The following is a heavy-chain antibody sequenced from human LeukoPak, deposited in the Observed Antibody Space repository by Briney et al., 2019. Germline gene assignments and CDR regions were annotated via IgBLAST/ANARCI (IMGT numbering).Heavy chain of an antibody. CDR1: GYTFTSYG. V-gene: IGHV1-18*01. Sequence: GASVKVSCKASGYTFTSYGISWVRQAPGQGLEWMGWISAYNGNTNYAQKLQGRVTMTTDTSTSTAYMELRSLRSDDTAVYCCARDSGLSGGSWPLDYWGQGTLVTVSS. CDR2: ISAYNGNT. D-gene: IGHD2-15*01. CDR3: ARDSGLSGGSWPLDY. J-gene: IGHJ4*02.